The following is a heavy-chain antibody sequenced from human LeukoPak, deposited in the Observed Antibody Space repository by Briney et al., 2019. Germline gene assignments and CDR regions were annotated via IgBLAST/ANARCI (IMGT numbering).Heavy chain of an antibody. V-gene: IGHV4-39*01. CDR3: ARHTDWADAFNI. Sequence: KPSETLSLTCTVSGGSISSSNYYWSWIRQPPGQGLEWIGRIFYSGSTYYNPSLESRVTISVDTAKKQFSLRRSSVPAADTAVYYCARHTDWADAFNIWGKGTMVTVSS. CDR2: IFYSGST. CDR1: GGSISSSNYY. J-gene: IGHJ3*02. D-gene: IGHD3-9*01.